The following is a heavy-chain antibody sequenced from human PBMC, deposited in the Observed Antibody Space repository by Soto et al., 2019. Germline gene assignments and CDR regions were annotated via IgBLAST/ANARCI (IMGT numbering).Heavy chain of an antibody. D-gene: IGHD3-10*01. J-gene: IGHJ5*02. CDR2: TYYRSKWYN. CDR3: AREYGSGSYYTLGWFDP. V-gene: IGHV6-1*01. CDR1: GDSVSSNSAA. Sequence: LSLTFAISGDSVSSNSAAWNWIRQSPSRGLEWLGRTYYRSKWYNDYAVSVKSRITINPDTSKNQFSLQLNSVTPEDTAVYYCAREYGSGSYYTLGWFDPWGQGTLVTVSS.